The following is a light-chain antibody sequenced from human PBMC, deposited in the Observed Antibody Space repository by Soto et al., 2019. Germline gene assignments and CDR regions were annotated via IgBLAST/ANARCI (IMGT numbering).Light chain of an antibody. CDR3: QQYHTSSIT. CDR1: QSISDY. V-gene: IGKV1-5*01. CDR2: DAS. Sequence: DIQMTQSPSTLSASVGDRVIINFRASQSISDYLAWYQQKPGKAPTLLIYDASTLERGVPSRFSGTGSGTEFTLSIDSLQPDDFATYYCQQYHTSSITFGQGTRLEI. J-gene: IGKJ5*01.